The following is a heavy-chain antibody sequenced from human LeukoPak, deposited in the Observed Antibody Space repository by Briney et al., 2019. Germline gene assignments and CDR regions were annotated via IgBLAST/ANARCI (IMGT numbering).Heavy chain of an antibody. CDR1: GSTFTGYY. CDR3: ARDRLMVYAIPFDY. D-gene: IGHD2-8*01. Sequence: SVKVSCKASGSTFTGYYMHWLRQAPGQGLEWVGWINPNSGGTNYAQKFQGRVTMTRDTSISTAYMELSRLRSDDTAVYYCARDRLMVYAIPFDYWGQGTLVTVSS. CDR2: INPNSGGT. J-gene: IGHJ4*02. V-gene: IGHV1-2*02.